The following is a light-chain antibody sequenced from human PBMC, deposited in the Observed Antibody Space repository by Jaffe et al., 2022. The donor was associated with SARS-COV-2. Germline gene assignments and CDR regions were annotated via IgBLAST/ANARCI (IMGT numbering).Light chain of an antibody. Sequence: QSVLTQPPSTSGTPGQRVTISCSGSSSNIGSNTVNWYQQLPRTAPKLLINSDDQRPSGVPDRFSGSKSATSASLAISGLQSEDEADYYCAAWDDSLNAWVLGGGTKLTVL. CDR3: AAWDDSLNAWV. V-gene: IGLV1-44*01. J-gene: IGLJ3*02. CDR1: SSNIGSNT. CDR2: SDD.